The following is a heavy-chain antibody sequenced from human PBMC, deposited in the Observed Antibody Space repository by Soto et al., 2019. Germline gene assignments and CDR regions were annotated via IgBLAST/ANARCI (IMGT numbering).Heavy chain of an antibody. Sequence: PSETLSLTCTVSGGSISSGDYYWSWIRQPPGKGLEWIGYIYYSGSTYYNPSLKSRVTISVDTSKNQFSLKLSSVTAADTAAYYCARARSPYYDFWSGSYFDYWGQGTLVTVSS. D-gene: IGHD3-3*01. CDR1: GGSISSGDYY. CDR2: IYYSGST. V-gene: IGHV4-30-4*01. CDR3: ARARSPYYDFWSGSYFDY. J-gene: IGHJ4*02.